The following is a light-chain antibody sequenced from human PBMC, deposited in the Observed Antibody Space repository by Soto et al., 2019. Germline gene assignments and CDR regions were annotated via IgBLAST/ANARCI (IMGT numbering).Light chain of an antibody. V-gene: IGKV3-20*01. Sequence: TQSPSSLSASVGDRVTITCRASQGIANYLAWYQQRPGQPPNLLIFGASNRAPGIPDRFSGSGSGTDFTLTISRLEPEDFAVYYCQQYGSSIKAFGQGTKVDIK. CDR3: QQYGSSIKA. J-gene: IGKJ1*01. CDR2: GAS. CDR1: QGIANY.